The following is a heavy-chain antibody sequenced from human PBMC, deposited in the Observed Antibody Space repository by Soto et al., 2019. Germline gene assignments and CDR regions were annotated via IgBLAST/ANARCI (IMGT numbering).Heavy chain of an antibody. CDR3: ARGNSGYGNFDY. CDR1: GFTFSSYW. Sequence: EVQLVESGGGLVQPGESLRLSCAASGFTFSSYWMHWVRQAPGKGLVWVSRIFNDGSITNYADSARGRFTISRDNAKNTLYLQMNSLRAEDTAVYYCARGNSGYGNFDYWGQGSLVTVSS. V-gene: IGHV3-74*01. D-gene: IGHD5-12*01. J-gene: IGHJ4*02. CDR2: IFNDGSIT.